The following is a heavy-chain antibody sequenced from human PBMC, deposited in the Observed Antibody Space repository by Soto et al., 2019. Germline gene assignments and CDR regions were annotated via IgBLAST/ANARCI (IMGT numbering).Heavy chain of an antibody. D-gene: IGHD3-16*01. V-gene: IGHV3-23*01. CDR2: ISGSGST. Sequence: EVQLLESGGGWVQPGGSLRLSGAASGFTVGSFAMSWVRQAPGKGLEWVSVISGSGSTYSADSVKGRFTISRDSPKNTVYLQMNSLRAEDTAVYYCAKALRFTFTTGYYMDVWGRGTTVTVSS. CDR1: GFTVGSFA. J-gene: IGHJ6*03. CDR3: AKALRFTFTTGYYMDV.